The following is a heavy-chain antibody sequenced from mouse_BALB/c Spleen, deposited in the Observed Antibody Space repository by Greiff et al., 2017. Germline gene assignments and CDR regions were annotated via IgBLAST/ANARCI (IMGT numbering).Heavy chain of an antibody. J-gene: IGHJ4*01. CDR3: ARDSLMVYAMDY. V-gene: IGHV7-3*02. CDR2: IRNKANGYTT. CDR1: GFTFTDYY. D-gene: IGHD1-1*02. Sequence: EVKLVESGGGLVQPGGSLRLSCATSGFTFTDYYMSWVRQPPGKALEWLGFIRNKANGYTTEYSASVKGRFTISRDNSQSILYLQMNTLRAEDSATYYCARDSLMVYAMDYWGQGTSVTVSS.